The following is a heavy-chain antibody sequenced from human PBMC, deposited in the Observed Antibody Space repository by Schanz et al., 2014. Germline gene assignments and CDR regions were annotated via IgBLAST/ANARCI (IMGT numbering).Heavy chain of an antibody. V-gene: IGHV3-23*04. CDR2: ISGSGGST. Sequence: EVQLVESGGDLVQPGGSLRLSCSASGFTFSSYAMSWVRQAPGKGLEWVSAISGSGGSTYYADSVKGRFTISRDNSKNALYLQMNSLRPEDTAVYYCARGGYGELSAFDIWGQGTMVTVSP. CDR3: ARGGYGELSAFDI. J-gene: IGHJ3*02. CDR1: GFTFSSYA. D-gene: IGHD3-10*01.